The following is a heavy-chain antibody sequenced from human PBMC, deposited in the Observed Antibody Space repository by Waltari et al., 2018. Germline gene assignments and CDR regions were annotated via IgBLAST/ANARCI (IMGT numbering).Heavy chain of an antibody. V-gene: IGHV3-48*02. CDR3: ASLQTSGSLFEI. D-gene: IGHD1-26*01. Sequence: EVELVESGGDLVQPGGSLRLSCAASGFSFSSYSMNWVRQAPGKGLEWISYISRGVTPIHYADSVKGRFTISRDNDKNALYLQMNSLRDEDTAVYFCASLQTSGSLFEIWGQGTLVTVSS. CDR2: ISRGVTPI. J-gene: IGHJ4*02. CDR1: GFSFSSYS.